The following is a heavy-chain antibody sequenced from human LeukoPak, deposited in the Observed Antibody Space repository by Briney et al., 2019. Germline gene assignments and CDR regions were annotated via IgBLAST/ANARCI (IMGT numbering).Heavy chain of an antibody. CDR3: ARYGVVGATNAFDI. J-gene: IGHJ3*02. Sequence: PSETLSLTCTVSGYSISSGYYWGWIRQPPGKGLEWIGSIYHSGSTYYNPSLKSRVTISVDTSKNQFSLKLSSVTAADTAVYYCARYGVVGATNAFDIWGQGTIVAVSS. V-gene: IGHV4-38-2*02. CDR1: GYSISSGYY. D-gene: IGHD1-26*01. CDR2: IYHSGST.